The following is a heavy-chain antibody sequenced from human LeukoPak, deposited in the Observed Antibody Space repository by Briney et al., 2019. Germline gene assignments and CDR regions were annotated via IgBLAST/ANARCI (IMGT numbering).Heavy chain of an antibody. V-gene: IGHV5-51*01. Sequence: GESLRISCQGSGYSFTSYWIGWVRQLPGKGLEWMGIIYPGDSDTRYSPSFQGQVTISADKSISTAYLQWSRLKASDTAVYYCARSYSSSYWGPGCWGQGTLVTVSS. CDR1: GYSFTSYW. CDR3: ARSYSSSYWGPGC. CDR2: IYPGDSDT. J-gene: IGHJ4*02. D-gene: IGHD6-13*01.